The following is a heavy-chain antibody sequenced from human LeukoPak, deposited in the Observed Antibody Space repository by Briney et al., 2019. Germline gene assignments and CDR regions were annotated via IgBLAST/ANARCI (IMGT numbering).Heavy chain of an antibody. J-gene: IGHJ4*02. D-gene: IGHD1-26*01. V-gene: IGHV7-4-1*02. Sequence: ASVKVSCKASGYAFTSYSIHWVRQAPGQGLEWMGWIHTNTGNPAYAQGFTGRFVFSLDTSVSTTYLQISSPRTEDTAVYYCARGRYSGSYSHFESWGQGTLVTVSS. CDR3: ARGRYSGSYSHFES. CDR2: IHTNTGNP. CDR1: GYAFTSYS.